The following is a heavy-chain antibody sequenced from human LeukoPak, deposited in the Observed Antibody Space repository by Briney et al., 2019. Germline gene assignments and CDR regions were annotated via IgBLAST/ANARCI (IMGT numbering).Heavy chain of an antibody. CDR2: IYHSGST. CDR3: ASQQQLVLLDWFDP. Sequence: SETLSLTCTVSGYSISSGYYWGWIRQPPGQGLEWIGNIYHSGSTYYNPSLKSRLTISVDTSKNQFSLKLSSVTAADTAVYYCASQQQLVLLDWFDPWGQGTLVTVSS. CDR1: GYSISSGYY. D-gene: IGHD6-13*01. J-gene: IGHJ5*02. V-gene: IGHV4-38-2*02.